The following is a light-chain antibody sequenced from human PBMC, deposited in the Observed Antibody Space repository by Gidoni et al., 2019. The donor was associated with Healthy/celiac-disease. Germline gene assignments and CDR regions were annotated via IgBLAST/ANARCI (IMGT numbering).Light chain of an antibody. CDR3: QHYNS. J-gene: IGKJ4*01. CDR2: KAS. V-gene: IGKV1-5*03. CDR1: QSISSW. Sequence: DIQMTQSPSTLSASVGDRVTSTCRASQSISSWLAWYQQKPGKAPKLLIYKASSLESGVPSRFSGSGSGPEFTLTISSLQPDDFATYYCQHYNSFGGGTKVEIK.